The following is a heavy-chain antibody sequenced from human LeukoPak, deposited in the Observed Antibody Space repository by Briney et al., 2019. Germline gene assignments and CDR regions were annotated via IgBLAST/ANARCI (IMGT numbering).Heavy chain of an antibody. V-gene: IGHV3-7*03. CDR3: ARTLAYCGGDCSGDYYYGMDV. Sequence: PGGSLRLSCAASGFTFSSYWMSWVRQAPGKGLEWVANIKQDGSEKYYVDSVKGRFTISRDNAKNSLYLQMNSLRAEDTAVYYCARTLAYCGGDCSGDYYYGMDVWGQGTSVTVSS. D-gene: IGHD2-21*02. CDR2: IKQDGSEK. CDR1: GFTFSSYW. J-gene: IGHJ6*02.